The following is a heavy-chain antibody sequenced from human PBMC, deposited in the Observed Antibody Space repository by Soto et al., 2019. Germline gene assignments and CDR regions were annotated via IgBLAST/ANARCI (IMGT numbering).Heavy chain of an antibody. CDR3: EHRIKGIAQWFFDV. J-gene: IGHJ2*01. CDR1: CFSLRIAVVV. D-gene: IGHD1-20*01. Sequence: VSGPTLVNPTETLTLTCTFSCFSLRIAVVVVGLILQPPGNSLEWLALVHWDDENNYIPSLITMLTITKYTSKNQAFLTMTNMYPMXXATYYCEHRIKGIAQWFFDVWGRGILVTVSS. CDR2: VHWDDEN. V-gene: IGHV2-5*02.